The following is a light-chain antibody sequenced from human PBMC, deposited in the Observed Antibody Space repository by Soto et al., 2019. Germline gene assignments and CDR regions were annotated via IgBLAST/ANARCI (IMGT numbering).Light chain of an antibody. V-gene: IGLV1-51*01. CDR1: SSNIGNNY. J-gene: IGLJ2*01. CDR2: DNN. Sequence: QYVLTQSPSVSAAPGQKVTISCSGSSSNIGNNYVSWYQQLPGTAPKLLIYDNNKRPSGIPDRFSGSKSGTSGTLDITGLKTGDEADYYCATWDGSLPGEVFGGGTKLTVL. CDR3: ATWDGSLPGEV.